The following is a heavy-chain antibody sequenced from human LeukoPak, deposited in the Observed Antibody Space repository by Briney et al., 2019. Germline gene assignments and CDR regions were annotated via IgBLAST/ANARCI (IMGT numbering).Heavy chain of an antibody. V-gene: IGHV3-30*02. Sequence: GGPLRLSCGASVFTFSSQDMHGVRHSPGRGGEGVAFIRYDGSNKYYADSAKGRFTISRDNSKTTLYLQMNSLRAEDTAVYYCAKDLYLPDAVGIGWGQGTLVTVSS. CDR2: IRYDGSNK. D-gene: IGHD6-19*01. J-gene: IGHJ4*02. CDR3: AKDLYLPDAVGIG. CDR1: VFTFSSQD.